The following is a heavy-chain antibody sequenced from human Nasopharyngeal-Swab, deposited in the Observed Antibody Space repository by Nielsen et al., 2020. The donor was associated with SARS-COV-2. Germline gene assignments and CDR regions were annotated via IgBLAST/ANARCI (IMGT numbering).Heavy chain of an antibody. CDR2: INTNTGNP. J-gene: IGHJ4*02. Sequence: ASVTASCKASGYTFTSYAMNWVRQAPGQGLEWMGCINTNTGNPTYAQGFTGRFVFSLDTSVSTAYLQISSLKAEDTAVYYCARSIVGATTRFDYWGQGTLVTVSS. V-gene: IGHV7-4-1*02. D-gene: IGHD1-26*01. CDR1: GYTFTSYA. CDR3: ARSIVGATTRFDY.